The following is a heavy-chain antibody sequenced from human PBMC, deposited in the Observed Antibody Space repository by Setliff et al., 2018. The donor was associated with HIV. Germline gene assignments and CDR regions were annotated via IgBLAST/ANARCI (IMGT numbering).Heavy chain of an antibody. CDR1: GSSFTSYG. CDR2: ISVYNGYT. J-gene: IGHJ6*02. CDR3: ARAYDILTGVKCYSTDV. D-gene: IGHD3-9*01. V-gene: IGHV1-18*01. Sequence: ASVKVSCKASGSSFTSYGLNWVRQAPGQGLEWMGWISVYNGYTNYAQKVRDRVTMTADTSTSTAYMELRSLRSDDTAVYYCARAYDILTGVKCYSTDVWGQGTTVTVSS.